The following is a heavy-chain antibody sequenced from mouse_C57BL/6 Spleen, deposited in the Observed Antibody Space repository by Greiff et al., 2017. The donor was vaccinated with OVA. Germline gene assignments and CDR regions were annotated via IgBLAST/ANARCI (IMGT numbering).Heavy chain of an antibody. CDR3: ARGGDYGYDGLAY. J-gene: IGHJ3*01. Sequence: QVQLQQPGAELVKPGASVKLSCKASGYTFTSYWMHWVKQRPGQGLEWIGMIHPNRGRTHYNEKFTSKATLNVDKSYSTAYMQRSSLTSEDAAVDDGARGGDYGYDGLAYWGQGTLVTVSA. V-gene: IGHV1-64*01. CDR1: GYTFTSYW. CDR2: IHPNRGRT. D-gene: IGHD2-2*01.